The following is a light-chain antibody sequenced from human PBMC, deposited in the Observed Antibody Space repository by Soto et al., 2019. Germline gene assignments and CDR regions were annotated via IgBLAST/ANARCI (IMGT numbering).Light chain of an antibody. J-gene: IGKJ2*01. CDR3: QQYNNWPYT. CDR1: QSVSSN. CDR2: GAS. V-gene: IGKV3-15*01. Sequence: EIVMTQSPATLSVSPGERATLSCRASQSVSSNLAWYQQKPGQAPRLLIYGASIRAAGFPVSFSGSGSGTEFTLTISSLQSEDFAVYYCQQYNNWPYTFGQGTKLEIK.